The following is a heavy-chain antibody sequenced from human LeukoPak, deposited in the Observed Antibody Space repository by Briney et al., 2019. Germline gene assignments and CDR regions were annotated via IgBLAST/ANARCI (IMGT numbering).Heavy chain of an antibody. CDR2: ISVYNGNT. Sequence: GASVKVSCKASGYTFTSYGITWVRQAPGQGLEWMGWISVYNGNTNYAQRLQGRVAMTTDTSTSTAYMELRSLRSDDTAVYYCARESLVVVPAATNPRNLGYWGQGTLVTVSS. CDR1: GYTFTSYG. V-gene: IGHV1-18*01. CDR3: ARESLVVVPAATNPRNLGY. J-gene: IGHJ4*02. D-gene: IGHD2-2*01.